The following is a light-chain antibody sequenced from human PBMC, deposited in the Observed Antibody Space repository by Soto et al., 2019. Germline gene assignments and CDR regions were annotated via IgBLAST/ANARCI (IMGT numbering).Light chain of an antibody. J-gene: IGKJ3*01. Sequence: DIVMTQSPDSLAVSLGERATIYCKSSQSVLHSSNNKDYLAWYQQKPGQSPKLLIYWASTRESGVPDRFSGSGSPTEFTLTISSLQDEDVAVYYCQQYYSTPFTFGPGTKVDIK. CDR3: QQYYSTPFT. CDR1: QSVLHSSNNKDY. CDR2: WAS. V-gene: IGKV4-1*01.